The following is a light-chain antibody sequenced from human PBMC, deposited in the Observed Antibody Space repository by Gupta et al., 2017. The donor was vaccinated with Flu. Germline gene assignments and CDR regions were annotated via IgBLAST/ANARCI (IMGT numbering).Light chain of an antibody. Sequence: ITXGGDSIGGKTVHWYQQQPGQAPVLVMFDDAVRPSGIPERFSGSNPGNSASLTISRVEAGDEADYYCQVWDSDSDHRVFGGGTKLTVL. V-gene: IGLV3-21*02. J-gene: IGLJ2*01. CDR2: DDA. CDR1: SIGGKT. CDR3: QVWDSDSDHRV.